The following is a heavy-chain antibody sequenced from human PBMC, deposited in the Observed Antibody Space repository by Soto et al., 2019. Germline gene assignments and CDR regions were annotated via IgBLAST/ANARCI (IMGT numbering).Heavy chain of an antibody. D-gene: IGHD3-22*01. V-gene: IGHV3-11*01. CDR1: GFTFSDYY. CDR2: ISSSGGAI. J-gene: IGHJ4*02. Sequence: QVQLVESGGGLVKPGGSLRLSCAASGFTFSDYYMSWIRQAPGKGLEWVSYISSSGGAIYYADSVKGRFTISRDNAKNSLYLQMDSLRAEDTAVYSCARDHDRGGYTLFDYWGQGTLVTVSS. CDR3: ARDHDRGGYTLFDY.